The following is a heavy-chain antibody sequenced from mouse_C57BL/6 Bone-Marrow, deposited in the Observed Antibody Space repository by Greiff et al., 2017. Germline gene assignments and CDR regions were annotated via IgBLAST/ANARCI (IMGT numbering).Heavy chain of an antibody. CDR1: GFTFSSYG. Sequence: EVQRVESGGDLVKPGGSLKLCCAASGFTFSSYGMSWVRQTPDKRLEWVATISSGGSYTYYPDSVKGRFTISRDNAKNTLYLQMSSLKSEDTAMYYCAGITYFDYWGQGTTLTVSS. CDR3: AGITYFDY. V-gene: IGHV5-6*01. D-gene: IGHD1-2*01. J-gene: IGHJ2*01. CDR2: ISSGGSYT.